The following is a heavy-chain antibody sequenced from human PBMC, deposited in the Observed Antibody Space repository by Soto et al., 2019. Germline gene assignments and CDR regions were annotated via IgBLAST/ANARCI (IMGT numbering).Heavy chain of an antibody. CDR1: WFPVSRNC. V-gene: IGHV3-66*03. CDR3: ARGRGIAYCCGDCYSCPFYGIDV. D-gene: IGHD2-21*02. Sequence: GSLILHRAFSWFPVSRNCLSLVRQAPGKGLEWGSVIYSCGSTYYADSVKGRFTISRDNSKNTLYLQMNSLRAEDTAVYYCARGRGIAYCCGDCYSCPFYGIDVWGQGITVTVSS. CDR2: IYSCGST. J-gene: IGHJ6*02.